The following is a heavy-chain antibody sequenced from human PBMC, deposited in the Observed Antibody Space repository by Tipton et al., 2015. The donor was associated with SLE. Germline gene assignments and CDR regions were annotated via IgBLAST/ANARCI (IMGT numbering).Heavy chain of an antibody. D-gene: IGHD3-3*01. Sequence: TLSLTCSVSGGSISHFYWSWIRQPPGKGLEWIAYIYHSGITNYNPSLQSRVTISVDRSKNQFSLKLTSVTAADTAVYYWARGPQFMEWEQTWFDHWGQGTQITVSS. CDR3: ARGPQFMEWEQTWFDH. CDR1: GGSISHFY. CDR2: IYHSGIT. J-gene: IGHJ5*02. V-gene: IGHV4-59*01.